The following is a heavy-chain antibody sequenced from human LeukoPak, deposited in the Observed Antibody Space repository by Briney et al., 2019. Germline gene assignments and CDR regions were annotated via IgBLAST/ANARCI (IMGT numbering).Heavy chain of an antibody. V-gene: IGHV3-23*01. D-gene: IGHD5-24*01. J-gene: IGHJ4*02. CDR1: GFTFSSYA. CDR2: ISGSGGST. Sequence: GGSLRLSCAASGFTFSSYAMSWVRQAPGKGLEWVSAISGSGGSTYYADSVKGRFTISRDNSKNTLYLQMNSLKTEDTAVYYCTTDPVEMATTLVDYWGQGTLVTVSS. CDR3: TTDPVEMATTLVDY.